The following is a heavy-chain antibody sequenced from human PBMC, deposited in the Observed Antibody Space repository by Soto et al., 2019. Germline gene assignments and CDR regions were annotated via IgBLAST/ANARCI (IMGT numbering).Heavy chain of an antibody. CDR3: ARQSPGGSYGGSGAFDI. J-gene: IGHJ3*02. CDR2: IYYSGST. Sequence: SETLSLTCTVSGGSISSSSYYWGWIRQPPGKGLEWIGSIYYSGSTYYNPSLKSRVTISVDTSKNQFSLKLSSVTAADTAVYYCARQSPGGSYGGSGAFDIWGQGTMVTVSS. CDR1: GGSISSSSYY. V-gene: IGHV4-39*01. D-gene: IGHD1-26*01.